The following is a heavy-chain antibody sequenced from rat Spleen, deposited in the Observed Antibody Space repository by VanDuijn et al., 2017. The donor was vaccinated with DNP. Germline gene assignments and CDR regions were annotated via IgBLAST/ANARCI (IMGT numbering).Heavy chain of an antibody. CDR3: AKDRDYGPDY. CDR1: GFTFNNYW. Sequence: EVKLVESGGGLVQPGRSLKLSCAASGFTFNNYWMTWIRQVPGKGLEWVASITSSGGSTYYPDSVKGRFTISRDNAKNTLYLQMDSLRSEDTATYYCAKDRDYGPDYWGQGVMVTVSS. D-gene: IGHD1-11*01. V-gene: IGHV5-31*01. J-gene: IGHJ2*01. CDR2: ITSSGGST.